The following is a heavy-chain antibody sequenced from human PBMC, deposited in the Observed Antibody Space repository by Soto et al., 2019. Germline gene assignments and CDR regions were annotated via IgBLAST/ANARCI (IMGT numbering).Heavy chain of an antibody. J-gene: IGHJ6*02. CDR2: ISGYNGDA. CDR3: ATNGQPPYYDYGLDV. CDR1: GYTFTRYG. D-gene: IGHD3-16*01. V-gene: IGHV1-18*01. Sequence: QGQLVQSGAEVKMPGASVKVSCKASGYTFTRYGISWVRQAPGQGLEWMGWISGYNGDANYAQRFQGRVSMTIDTSXXPAYMELRTLTTDDTAVYYCATNGQPPYYDYGLDVWGQGTTVTVSS.